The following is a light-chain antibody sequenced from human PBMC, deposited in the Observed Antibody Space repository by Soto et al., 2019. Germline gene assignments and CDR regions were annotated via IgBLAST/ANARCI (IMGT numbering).Light chain of an antibody. Sequence: QSVLTQPASVSGSPGQSITISCTGASSDVGSYNLVSWYQHHPGKAPKLMIYEGTKRPSGVSNRFSGSKSGNTASLAISGLQPEDEADYYCSSYVGGNSLLFGGGTKLTVL. J-gene: IGLJ2*01. CDR1: SSDVGSYNL. CDR2: EGT. V-gene: IGLV2-23*01. CDR3: SSYVGGNSLL.